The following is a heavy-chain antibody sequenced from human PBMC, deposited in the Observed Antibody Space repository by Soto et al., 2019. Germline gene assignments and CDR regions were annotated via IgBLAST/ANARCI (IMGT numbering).Heavy chain of an antibody. D-gene: IGHD3-3*01. CDR2: IKQDGSEK. CDR3: ARDRRLTIFGMGYFDY. CDR1: GFTFSSYW. Sequence: EVQLVESGGDLVQPGGSLRLSCAASGFTFSSYWMSWVRQAPGKGLEWVANIKQDGSEKHHVDSVKGRFTISRDNAKNSLYLQMNSLRAEDTAVYYCARDRRLTIFGMGYFDYWGQGTLVTVSS. J-gene: IGHJ4*02. V-gene: IGHV3-7*01.